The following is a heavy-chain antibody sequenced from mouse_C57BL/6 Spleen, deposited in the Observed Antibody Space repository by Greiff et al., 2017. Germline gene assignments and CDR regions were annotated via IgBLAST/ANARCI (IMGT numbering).Heavy chain of an antibody. V-gene: IGHV5-16*01. CDR1: GFTFSDYY. Sequence: DVKLVESEGGLVQPGSSMKLSCTASGFTFSDYYMAWVRQVPEKGLEWVANINYDGSSTYYLDSLKSRFIISRDNAKNILYLQMSSLKSEDTATYYCARAGRTGYAMDYWGQGTSVTVSS. CDR2: INYDGSST. CDR3: ARAGRTGYAMDY. J-gene: IGHJ4*01.